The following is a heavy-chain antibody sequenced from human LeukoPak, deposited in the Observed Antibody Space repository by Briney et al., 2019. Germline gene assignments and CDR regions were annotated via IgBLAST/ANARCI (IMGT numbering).Heavy chain of an antibody. J-gene: IGHJ1*01. D-gene: IGHD1-26*01. CDR2: IYYSGST. V-gene: IGHV4-39*07. Sequence: SETLSLTCTVSGGSISSSSYYWGWICQPPGKGLEWIGSIYYSGSTYYNPSLKSRVTISVDTSKNQFSLKLSSVTAADTAVYYCARVRRGSQGFQHWGQGTLVTVSS. CDR3: ARVRRGSQGFQH. CDR1: GGSISSSSYY.